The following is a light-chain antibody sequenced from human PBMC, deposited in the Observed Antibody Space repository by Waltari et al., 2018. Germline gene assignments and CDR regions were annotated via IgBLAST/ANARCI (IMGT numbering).Light chain of an antibody. J-gene: IGLJ3*02. V-gene: IGLV2-23*01. CDR3: CSYAGSSTWV. Sequence: QSALTQPASVYGSPGQSITISCTGTSSDVGSSNQFSWYQQHPGKAPKLIIYEGNKWPSGVSNRFSGSKSGNTASLTISGLQAEDEADYYCCSYAGSSTWVFGGGTKLTVL. CDR1: SSDVGSSNQ. CDR2: EGN.